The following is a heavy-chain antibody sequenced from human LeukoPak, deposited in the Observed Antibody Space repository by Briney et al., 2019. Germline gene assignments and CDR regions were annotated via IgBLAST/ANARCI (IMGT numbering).Heavy chain of an antibody. CDR2: SKSKAYNYIT. CDR1: GFTFSDHY. D-gene: IGHD3-22*01. CDR3: ARDSSGQGDY. V-gene: IGHV3-72*01. Sequence: GGSLRLSCAASGFTFSDHYMDWVRQARGKGLEWIGRSKSKAYNYITQYAAFVQGRLTISRDNSKNSLYLQINSLKTEDTAVYYCARDSSGQGDYWGQGTLVTVSS. J-gene: IGHJ4*02.